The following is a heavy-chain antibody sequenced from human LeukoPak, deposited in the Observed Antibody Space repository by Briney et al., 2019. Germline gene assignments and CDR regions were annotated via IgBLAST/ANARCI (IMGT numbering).Heavy chain of an antibody. CDR1: GFTFRNYW. J-gene: IGHJ4*02. Sequence: PGGSLRLSCAASGFTFRNYWMSWVRQAPGKGLEWVANMRQDGNEKYYVDSVKGRFTISRDNAKNSLYLQMNSLRAENTAVYYCARVLIDGYIYGCPYDSWGQGTLVTVSS. V-gene: IGHV3-7*01. D-gene: IGHD5-18*01. CDR2: MRQDGNEK. CDR3: ARVLIDGYIYGCPYDS.